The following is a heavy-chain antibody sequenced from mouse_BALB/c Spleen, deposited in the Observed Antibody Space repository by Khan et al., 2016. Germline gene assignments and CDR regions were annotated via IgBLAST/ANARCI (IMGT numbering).Heavy chain of an antibody. J-gene: IGHJ4*01. D-gene: IGHD4-1*01. V-gene: IGHV1-80*01. CDR1: GYAFSSYW. Sequence: VQLQESGAELVRPGSSVKISCKASGYAFSSYWMNWVKQRPGQGLEWIGQIYPGDGDTNYNGKFKGKATLTADKSSSTAYMQLSSLTSEDSAVYFCAKLTGTRGAMDYWGQGTSVTVSS. CDR2: IYPGDGDT. CDR3: AKLTGTRGAMDY.